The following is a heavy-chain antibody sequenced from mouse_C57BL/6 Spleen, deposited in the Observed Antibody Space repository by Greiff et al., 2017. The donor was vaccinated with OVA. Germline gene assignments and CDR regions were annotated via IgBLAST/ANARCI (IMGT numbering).Heavy chain of an antibody. J-gene: IGHJ2*01. Sequence: QVQLQQSGPELVKPGASVKISCKASGYAFSSSWMNWVKQRPGKGLEWIGRIYPGDGDTNYNGKFKGKATLTADKSSSTAYMQLSSLTSEDSAVYFCARPLSRDSSGYVDFDYWGQGTTLTVSS. CDR3: ARPLSRDSSGYVDFDY. D-gene: IGHD3-2*02. CDR2: IYPGDGDT. CDR1: GYAFSSSW. V-gene: IGHV1-82*01.